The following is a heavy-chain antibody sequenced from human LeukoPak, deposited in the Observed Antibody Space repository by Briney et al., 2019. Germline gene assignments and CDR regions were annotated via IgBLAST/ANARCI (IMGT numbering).Heavy chain of an antibody. D-gene: IGHD5-12*01. CDR1: GFTVSTNY. V-gene: IGHV3-66*01. Sequence: PGGSLRLSCAASGFTVSTNYMTWVRHAPGKGLEWVSVIYSGGTTYYADSVKGRFSISRDNSKNTLYLQMNSLRAEDTAVYYCARYDYGRSGFDYWGQGTLVTVSS. J-gene: IGHJ4*02. CDR2: IYSGGTT. CDR3: ARYDYGRSGFDY.